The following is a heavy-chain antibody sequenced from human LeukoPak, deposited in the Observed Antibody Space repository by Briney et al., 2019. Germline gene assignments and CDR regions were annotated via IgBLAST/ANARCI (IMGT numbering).Heavy chain of an antibody. CDR2: IHSGGST. CDR3: GRVGYGAYGIVDY. Sequence: PSQTLSLTCTVSGASISSGSDYWTWIRQPAGKRLQWIGRIHSGGSTIYNPSLNSRGTISIDTSKNQLSLKLNSVTAADTAMYYCGRVGYGAYGIVDYWGQGTLVTVSS. CDR1: GASISSGSDY. J-gene: IGHJ4*02. D-gene: IGHD4/OR15-4a*01. V-gene: IGHV4-61*02.